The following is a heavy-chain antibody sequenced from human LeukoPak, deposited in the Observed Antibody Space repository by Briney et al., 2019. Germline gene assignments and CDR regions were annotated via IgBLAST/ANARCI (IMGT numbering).Heavy chain of an antibody. J-gene: IGHJ3*02. CDR1: GYSFTSYW. V-gene: IGHV5-51*01. CDR2: IYPGDSDT. Sequence: GESLKISCKGSGYSFTSYWIGWVRQMPGKGLEWMGIIYPGDSDTRYSPSFQGQVTISADKSISTAYLQWSSLKASDTAMYYCARHYYYGSGSSGVGGITNDIWGQGTMVTVSS. CDR3: ARHYYYGSGSSGVGGITNDI. D-gene: IGHD3-10*01.